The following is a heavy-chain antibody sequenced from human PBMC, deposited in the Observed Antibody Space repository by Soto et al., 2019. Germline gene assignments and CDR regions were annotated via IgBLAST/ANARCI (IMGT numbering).Heavy chain of an antibody. CDR2: ITPSSGST. D-gene: IGHD4-17*01. CDR3: ARAVSTNTAPIDY. Sequence: QVQLVQSGAEVKNPGASVKVSCKASGYTFTTYYLHWLRQARGQGLEWMGIITPSSGSTRYEQKCQDRVTITSDTSTTTVYMELSSLSSEDPAVYYCARAVSTNTAPIDYWGQGTLVTVSS. CDR1: GYTFTTYY. V-gene: IGHV1-46*01. J-gene: IGHJ4*02.